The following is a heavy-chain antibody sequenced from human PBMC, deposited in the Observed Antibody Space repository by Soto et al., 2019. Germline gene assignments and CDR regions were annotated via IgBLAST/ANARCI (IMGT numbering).Heavy chain of an antibody. D-gene: IGHD3-9*01. J-gene: IGHJ4*02. V-gene: IGHV3-21*01. CDR1: GFTFSSYS. CDR3: ARDGFDYLGGGNYYFDY. CDR2: ISSSSSYI. Sequence: GGSLRLSCAASGFTFSSYSMNWVRQAPGKGLEWVSSISSSSSYIYYADSVKGRFTISRDNAKNSLYLQMNSLRAEDTAVYYCARDGFDYLGGGNYYFDYWGQGTLVTVSS.